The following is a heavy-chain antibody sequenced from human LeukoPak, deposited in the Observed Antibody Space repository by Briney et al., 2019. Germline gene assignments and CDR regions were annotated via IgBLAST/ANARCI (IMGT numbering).Heavy chain of an antibody. CDR2: INNDGSST. Sequence: GGSLRLSCAASGFTFSSHWMHRVRQAPGKGLVWVSRINNDGSSTSYADFVKGRFTISRDNAKNTLYLQMNSLRAEDTAVYYCARLLGSTTSVDYWGQGTPVTVSS. V-gene: IGHV3-74*01. J-gene: IGHJ4*02. CDR3: ARLLGSTTSVDY. D-gene: IGHD2/OR15-2a*01. CDR1: GFTFSSHW.